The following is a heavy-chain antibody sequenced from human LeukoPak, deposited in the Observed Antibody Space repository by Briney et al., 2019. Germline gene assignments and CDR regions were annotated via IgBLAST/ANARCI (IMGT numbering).Heavy chain of an antibody. J-gene: IGHJ6*02. CDR3: ARGPASRYYYYGMDV. CDR1: GGSFSGYY. CDR2: INHSGST. Sequence: SETLSLTCAVYGGSFSGYYWSWIRQPSGKGLEWIGEINHSGSTNYNPSLKSRVTISVDTSKNQFSLKLSSVTAADTAVYYCARGPASRYYYYGMDVWGQGTTVTVSS. V-gene: IGHV4-34*01.